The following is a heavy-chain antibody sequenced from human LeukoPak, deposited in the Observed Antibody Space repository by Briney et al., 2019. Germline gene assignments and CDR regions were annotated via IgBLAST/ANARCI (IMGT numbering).Heavy chain of an antibody. D-gene: IGHD2-15*01. Sequence: ASETLSLTRTVSGYSISSGYYWGWIRQPPGKGLEWIGSIYHSGSTYYNPSLKSRVTISVDTSKNQFSLKLSSVTAADTAVYYCARANRWYAPWFDPWGQGTLVTVSS. CDR3: ARANRWYAPWFDP. V-gene: IGHV4-38-2*02. J-gene: IGHJ5*02. CDR1: GYSISSGYY. CDR2: IYHSGST.